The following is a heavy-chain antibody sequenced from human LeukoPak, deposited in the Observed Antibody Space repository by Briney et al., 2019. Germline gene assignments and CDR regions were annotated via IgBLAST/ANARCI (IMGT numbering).Heavy chain of an antibody. J-gene: IGHJ4*02. CDR2: IGYDGSQK. V-gene: IGHV3-7*01. CDR1: GFSLSSYY. CDR3: AREYFPPGLLTIVFDN. D-gene: IGHD3-9*01. Sequence: GGSLRLSCAASGFSLSSYYMSWVRQAPGKGLEWMANIGYDGSQKNYDDSLKGRFTISRDNAKNSVYLQMNSLRAEDTAVYYCAREYFPPGLLTIVFDNWGQETLVTVSS.